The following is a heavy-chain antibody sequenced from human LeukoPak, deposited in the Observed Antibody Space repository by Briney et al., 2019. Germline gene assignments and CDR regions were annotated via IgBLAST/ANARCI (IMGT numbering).Heavy chain of an antibody. CDR2: IYYSGST. Sequence: KPSETLSLTCTVSGGSISSGDNYWSWIRQPPGKGLEWIGYIYYSGSTHYNPSLKSRVTISVDTSKNQFSLKLSSVTAADTAVYYCARGDLYSSSWYNWGQGTLVTVSS. D-gene: IGHD6-13*01. V-gene: IGHV4-30-4*08. CDR3: ARGDLYSSSWYN. CDR1: GGSISSGDNY. J-gene: IGHJ4*02.